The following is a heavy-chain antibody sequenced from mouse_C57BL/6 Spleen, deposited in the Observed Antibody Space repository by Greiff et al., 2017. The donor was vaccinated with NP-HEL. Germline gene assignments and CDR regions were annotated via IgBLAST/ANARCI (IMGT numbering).Heavy chain of an antibody. J-gene: IGHJ4*01. D-gene: IGHD2-13*01. V-gene: IGHV1-82*01. CDR2: IYPGDGDT. CDR1: GYAFSSSW. CDR3: ARGDGAMDY. Sequence: QVQLKESGPELVKPGASVKISCKASGYAFSSSWMNWVKQRPGKGLEWIGRIYPGDGDTNYNGKFKGKATLTADKSSSTAYMQLSSLTSEDSAVYFCARGDGAMDYWGQGTSVTVSS.